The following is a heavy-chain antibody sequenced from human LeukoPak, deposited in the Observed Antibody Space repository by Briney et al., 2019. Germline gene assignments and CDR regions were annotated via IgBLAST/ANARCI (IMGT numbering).Heavy chain of an antibody. D-gene: IGHD3-3*01. J-gene: IGHJ5*02. V-gene: IGHV1-2*02. CDR1: GYTFTGYY. CDR2: INPNSGGT. Sequence: ASVKVSFKASGYTFTGYYMHWVRQAPGQGLEWMGWINPNSGGTNYAQKFQGRVTMTRDTSISTAYMELSRLRSDDTAVYYCARGITIFGVVYKGFDPWGQGTLVTVSS. CDR3: ARGITIFGVVYKGFDP.